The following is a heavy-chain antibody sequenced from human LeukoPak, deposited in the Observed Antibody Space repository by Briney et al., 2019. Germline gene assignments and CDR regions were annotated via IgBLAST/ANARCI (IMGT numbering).Heavy chain of an antibody. J-gene: IGHJ5*02. Sequence: PGGSLRLSCAASGFTFSSYEMNWVRQAPGKGLEWVSSISSSSSYIYYADSVKGRFTISRDNAKNSLYLQMNSLRAEDTAVYYCARDRRRRDIVVVPAAFWFDPWGQGTLVTVSS. CDR3: ARDRRRRDIVVVPAAFWFDP. V-gene: IGHV3-21*01. CDR2: ISSSSSYI. D-gene: IGHD2-2*01. CDR1: GFTFSSYE.